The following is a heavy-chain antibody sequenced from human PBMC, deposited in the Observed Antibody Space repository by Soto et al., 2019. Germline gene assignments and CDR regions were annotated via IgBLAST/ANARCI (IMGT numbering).Heavy chain of an antibody. V-gene: IGHV4-34*01. CDR1: GGSFSGYY. Sequence: QVQLQQWGAGLLKPSETLSLTCAVHGGSFSGYYWSWIRQPPGKGLEWIGEINHRGSTNYNPSLKSRVTISVDTAKNQFSLKLSSGTAADTAVYYCARIHRGYCSRTSCCKGAQDYWGQGTLVTVSS. J-gene: IGHJ4*02. D-gene: IGHD2-2*01. CDR3: ARIHRGYCSRTSCCKGAQDY. CDR2: INHRGST.